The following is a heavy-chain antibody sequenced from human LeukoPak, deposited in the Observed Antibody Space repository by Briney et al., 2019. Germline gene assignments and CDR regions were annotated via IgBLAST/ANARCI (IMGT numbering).Heavy chain of an antibody. Sequence: PSETLSLTCTVSGGPISSSSYYWGWIRQPPGKGLEWIGSIYYSGSTCYNPSLKSRVTISVDTSKNQFSLKLSSVTAADTAVYYCARAGINGDYTLFDYWGQGTLVTVSS. J-gene: IGHJ4*02. CDR3: ARAGINGDYTLFDY. CDR2: IYYSGST. CDR1: GGPISSSSYY. D-gene: IGHD4-17*01. V-gene: IGHV4-39*07.